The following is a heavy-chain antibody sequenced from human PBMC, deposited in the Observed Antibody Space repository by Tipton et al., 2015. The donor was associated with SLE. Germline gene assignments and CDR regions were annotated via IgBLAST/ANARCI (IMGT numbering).Heavy chain of an antibody. V-gene: IGHV3-48*03. CDR3: VHGLDYYDGTETQ. CDR1: GFTFSTYW. CDR2: ISTSGATT. Sequence: GSLRLSCAVSGFTFSTYWMNWVRQAPGKGLEWISFISTSGATTYYADSVKGRFTISRDNAKNSLFLQMNTLRAEDTALYYCVHGLDYYDGTETQWGQGTLVTVSS. D-gene: IGHD3-22*01. J-gene: IGHJ4*02.